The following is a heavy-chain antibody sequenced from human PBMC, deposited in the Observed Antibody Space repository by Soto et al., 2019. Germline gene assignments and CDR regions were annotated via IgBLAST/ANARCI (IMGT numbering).Heavy chain of an antibody. CDR3: AREVQEGYCTNGVCYYYYYGMDV. V-gene: IGHV1-69*13. CDR2: IIPIFGTA. Sequence: GASVKVSCKASGYTFTSYGISWVRQAPGQGLEWMGGIIPIFGTANYAQKFQGRVTITADESTSTAYMELSSLRSEDTAVYYCAREVQEGYCTNGVCYYYYYGMDVWGQGTTVTVSS. D-gene: IGHD2-8*01. CDR1: GYTFTSYG. J-gene: IGHJ6*02.